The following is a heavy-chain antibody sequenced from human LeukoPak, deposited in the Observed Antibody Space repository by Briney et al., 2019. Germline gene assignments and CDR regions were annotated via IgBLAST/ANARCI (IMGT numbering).Heavy chain of an antibody. CDR2: IYYSGST. V-gene: IGHV4-39*07. J-gene: IGHJ5*02. CDR1: GGSISSSSYY. Sequence: SETLSLTCTVSGGSISSSSYYWGWIRQPPGKGLEWIGSIYYSGSTYYNPSLKSRVTISVDTSKNQFSLKLSSVTAADTAVYYCARVLISAKWLRGQGMNWFDPWGQGTLVTVSS. CDR3: ARVLISAKWLRGQGMNWFDP. D-gene: IGHD5-12*01.